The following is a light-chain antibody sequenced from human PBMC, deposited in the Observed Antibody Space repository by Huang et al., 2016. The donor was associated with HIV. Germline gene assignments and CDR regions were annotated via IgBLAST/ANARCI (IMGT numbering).Light chain of an antibody. CDR3: QHRYNWSFT. V-gene: IGKV3-11*02. CDR1: QSVSSY. CDR2: DVF. Sequence: EIVLTQSPATLSLSPGERATLSCRASQSVSSYLAWYQQKPGQAPRVISYDVFNRATGIPARVSGSGSGRDFTHSISSLEPEYFAVYYCQHRYNWSFTFGPGTKVDIK. J-gene: IGKJ3*01.